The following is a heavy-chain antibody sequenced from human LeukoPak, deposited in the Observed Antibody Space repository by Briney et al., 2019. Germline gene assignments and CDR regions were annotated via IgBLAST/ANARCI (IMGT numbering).Heavy chain of an antibody. CDR3: ARGGARYCSSTSCPLLDY. CDR1: GGSVSSNIYY. V-gene: IGHV4-31*03. D-gene: IGHD2-2*01. J-gene: IGHJ4*02. Sequence: PSETLSLTCTVSGGSVSSNIYYWNWIRQHPGKGLEWIGHITDSGSTYYNPSLESRITTSMDTSKNQFSLKLGSVTAADTAVYYCARGGARYCSSTSCPLLDYWGQGTLVTVSS. CDR2: ITDSGST.